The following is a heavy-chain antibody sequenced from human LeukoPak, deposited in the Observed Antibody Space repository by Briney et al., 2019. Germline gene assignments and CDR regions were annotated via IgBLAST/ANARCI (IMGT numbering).Heavy chain of an antibody. CDR1: GFTFSDYF. CDR2: ISGSGSVS. D-gene: IGHD3-10*01. Sequence: GGSLRLSCAASGFTFSDYFMSWIRQAPEKGLEWVSYISGSGSVSYYEDSVKGRFTISRDNAKNSLYLQMNSLRDEDTALYYCARDGGFGFLAAFDIWGQGTMVTVSS. CDR3: ARDGGFGFLAAFDI. V-gene: IGHV3-11*04. J-gene: IGHJ3*02.